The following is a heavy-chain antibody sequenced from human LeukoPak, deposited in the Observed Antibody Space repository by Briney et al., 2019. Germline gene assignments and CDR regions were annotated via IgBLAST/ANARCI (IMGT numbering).Heavy chain of an antibody. CDR3: ARKLVFDY. CDR1: GYRFTKYG. J-gene: IGHJ4*02. Sequence: ASVRVSCKTSGYRFTKYGISWGRQAPGQGLEWMGWINPADGNTTSARKFHGRLIMTTDTSTTTAHMEMRGLRPDDTAVYYCARKLVFDYWGQGTLVSVSS. CDR2: INPADGNT. V-gene: IGHV1-18*04.